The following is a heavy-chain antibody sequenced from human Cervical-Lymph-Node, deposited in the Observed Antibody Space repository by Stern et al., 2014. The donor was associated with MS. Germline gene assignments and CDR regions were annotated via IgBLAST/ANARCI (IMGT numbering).Heavy chain of an antibody. D-gene: IGHD1-26*01. CDR3: AKGGSGSYLD. V-gene: IGHV3-30*04. J-gene: IGHJ4*02. CDR2: ISYDGREK. Sequence: VQLVESGGGVVQPGRSLRLSCAASGFVFRRYALHWVRQAPGKGLEWVALISYDGREKYYSDSEKGRFTVSRDNSNNTVDLEMNSLRLEDTAVYYCAKGGSGSYLDWGQGSLVTVSS. CDR1: GFVFRRYA.